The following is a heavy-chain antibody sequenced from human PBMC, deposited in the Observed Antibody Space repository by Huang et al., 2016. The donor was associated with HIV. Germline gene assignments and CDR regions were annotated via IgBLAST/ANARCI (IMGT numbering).Heavy chain of an antibody. Sequence: QVRLVESGGGVVQPGASLTLSCSASGFPFSAYGVDWVRQGPGKGLEVVSFIRYDGNNDYLIGSVKGRFTISRDNSNNTLYLRMNSLRPEDTAVYYCVKERGSSRARSSFDFWGQGTSVIVSS. CDR2: IRYDGNND. CDR3: VKERGSSRARSSFDF. CDR1: GFPFSAYG. V-gene: IGHV3-30*02. J-gene: IGHJ3*01. D-gene: IGHD6-13*01.